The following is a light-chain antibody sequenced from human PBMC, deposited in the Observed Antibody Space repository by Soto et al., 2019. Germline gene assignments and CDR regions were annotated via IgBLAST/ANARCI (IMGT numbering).Light chain of an antibody. J-gene: IGKJ4*01. Sequence: DIVLTHTPLSSPLTLGQPASISCRSSQSLVHSDGKTYLSWVQQRPGQPPRLLIYKVSNRFSGVPDRFTGSGAGTDFTLKISRVAAEDVGTYYCMQQKQFPFTFGGGTKVDIK. CDR1: QSLVHSDGKTY. CDR3: MQQKQFPFT. V-gene: IGKV2-24*01. CDR2: KVS.